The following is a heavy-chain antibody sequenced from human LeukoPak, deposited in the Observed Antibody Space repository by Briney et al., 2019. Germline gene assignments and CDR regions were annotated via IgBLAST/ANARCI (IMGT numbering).Heavy chain of an antibody. CDR3: ARNPSSLYGSGSYLY. V-gene: IGHV3-21*01. J-gene: IGHJ4*02. CDR2: ISSSSSYI. CDR1: GFTFSSYS. Sequence: GGSLRLSCAASGFTFSSYSMNWVRQAPGKGPEWVSSISSSSSYIYYADSVKGRFTISRDNAKNSLYLQMNSLRAEDTAVYYCARNPSSLYGSGSYLYWGQGTLVTVSS. D-gene: IGHD3-10*01.